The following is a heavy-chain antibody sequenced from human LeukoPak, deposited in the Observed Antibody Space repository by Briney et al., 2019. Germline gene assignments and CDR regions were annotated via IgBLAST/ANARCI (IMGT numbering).Heavy chain of an antibody. J-gene: IGHJ4*02. D-gene: IGHD3-10*01. Sequence: PGGSLRLSCAASGFTFSNAWMSWVRQAPGKGLERGGRIKSKTDGGTTDYAAPVKGRFTISRDDSKNTLYLQMNSLKTEDTAVYYCTTEIVRRRVRGARGDYWGQGTLVTVSS. CDR3: TTEIVRRRVRGARGDY. V-gene: IGHV3-15*01. CDR2: IKSKTDGGTT. CDR1: GFTFSNAW.